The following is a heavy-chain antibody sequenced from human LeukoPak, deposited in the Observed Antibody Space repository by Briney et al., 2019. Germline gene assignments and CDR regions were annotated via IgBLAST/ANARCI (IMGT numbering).Heavy chain of an antibody. J-gene: IGHJ4*02. V-gene: IGHV3-33*01. Sequence: GGSLRLSCVASGFTFSSYGMHWVRQAPGKGLEWVAVIWYDGTNKYYADSVKGRFTISRDSPKNTLYLQMNSLRAEDTAVYYCARAAYDNSGYLTLWGQGTLVTVSS. CDR2: IWYDGTNK. CDR1: GFTFSSYG. D-gene: IGHD3-22*01. CDR3: ARAAYDNSGYLTL.